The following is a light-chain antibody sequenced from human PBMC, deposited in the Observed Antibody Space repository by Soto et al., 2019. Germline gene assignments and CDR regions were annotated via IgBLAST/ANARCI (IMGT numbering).Light chain of an antibody. Sequence: QSALTQPASVSGSPGQSITISCTGTSSDVGGYKYVSWYQQHPGNAPKLMIYEVSNRPSGVSDRFSGSKSVNTASLTISGLQAEDEADYYCSSYTTSSTWVFGGGTKLTV. CDR2: EVS. V-gene: IGLV2-14*01. J-gene: IGLJ3*02. CDR1: SSDVGGYKY. CDR3: SSYTTSSTWV.